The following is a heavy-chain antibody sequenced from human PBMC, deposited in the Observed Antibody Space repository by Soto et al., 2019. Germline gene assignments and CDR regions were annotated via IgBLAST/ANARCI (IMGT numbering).Heavy chain of an antibody. CDR1: GGSISSTGYY. CDR2: INYSGSA. V-gene: IGHV4-39*01. CDR3: AKLRGGQQLVSYFDY. D-gene: IGHD6-13*01. J-gene: IGHJ4*02. Sequence: SETLSLTCTVSGGSISSTGYYWGWIRQPPGKGLEWIVSINYSGSAYSNPSLKSRITISVDTSKNLFSLNLSSVTAADTAVYYCAKLRGGQQLVSYFDYWGQGIQVTVSS.